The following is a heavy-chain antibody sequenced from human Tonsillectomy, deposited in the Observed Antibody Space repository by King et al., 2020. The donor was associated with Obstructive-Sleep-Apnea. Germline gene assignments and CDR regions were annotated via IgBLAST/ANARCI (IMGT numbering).Heavy chain of an antibody. V-gene: IGHV3-30*04. D-gene: IGHD2-2*02. J-gene: IGHJ4*02. Sequence: VQLVESGGGVVQPGRSLRLSCAASGFTFSSYAMHLVRQAPGKGLEWGAGISYDGSNKYYADSGKGRFTISRDNSKNTLYLQMNSLRAEDTAVYYCATGYPYPFDYWGQGTLVTVSS. CDR2: ISYDGSNK. CDR3: ATGYPYPFDY. CDR1: GFTFSSYA.